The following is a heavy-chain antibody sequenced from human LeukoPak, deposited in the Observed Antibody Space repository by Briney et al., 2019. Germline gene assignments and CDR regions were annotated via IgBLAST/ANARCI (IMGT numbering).Heavy chain of an antibody. J-gene: IGHJ5*02. CDR1: GFTFSSYA. Sequence: GGSLRLSCAASGFTFSSYAMHWVRQAPGKGLEYVSAISSNGGSTYYANSVKGRFTISRDNSKNTLYLQMNSLRAEDTAVYYCARGPHKRTYDRDNWFDPWGQGTLVTVSS. V-gene: IGHV3-64*01. CDR2: ISSNGGST. D-gene: IGHD3-3*01. CDR3: ARGPHKRTYDRDNWFDP.